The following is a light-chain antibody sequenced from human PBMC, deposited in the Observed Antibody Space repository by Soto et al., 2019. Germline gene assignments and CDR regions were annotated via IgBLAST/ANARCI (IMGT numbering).Light chain of an antibody. CDR3: QQTYTTPEIT. V-gene: IGKV1-39*01. J-gene: IGKJ5*01. CDR2: GAS. CDR1: QSISIS. Sequence: IQMTQTPSSLSSSVGGRVTITCRSSQSISISLNWYQLKPGKAPNLLMYGASYLKSGVPTRFSGSGSGTDFTLTISSLQPEDFATYYCQQTYTTPEITFGQGTRLEI.